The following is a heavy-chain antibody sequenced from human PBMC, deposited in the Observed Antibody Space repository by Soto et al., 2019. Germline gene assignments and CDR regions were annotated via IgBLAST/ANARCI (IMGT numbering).Heavy chain of an antibody. V-gene: IGHV4-59*08. CDR2: IYYSGST. D-gene: IGHD2-2*01. J-gene: IGHJ6*02. CDR3: ARHGGGYCSSTSCYDNYYYYGMDV. Sequence: TSETLSLTCTVSGGSTSSYYWSWIRQPPGKGLEWIGYIYYSGSTNYNPSLKSRVTISVDTSKNQFSLKLSSVTAADTAAYYCARHGGGYCSSTSCYDNYYYYGMDVWGQGTTVTVSS. CDR1: GGSTSSYY.